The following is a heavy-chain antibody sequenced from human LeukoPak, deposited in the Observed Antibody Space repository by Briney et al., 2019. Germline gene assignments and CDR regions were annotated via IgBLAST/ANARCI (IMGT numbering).Heavy chain of an antibody. CDR2: VSSSGGTR. J-gene: IGHJ4*02. V-gene: IGHV3-48*03. Sequence: GGSLRLSCAASEFAFSVYEMYWVRQAPGKGLEWVSYVSSSGGTRYYADSVRGRFTISRDNAKNSLYLQMNSLRAEDTAVYYCARDPRIAARPSYFDYWGQGTLVTVSS. CDR3: ARDPRIAARPSYFDY. CDR1: EFAFSVYE. D-gene: IGHD6-6*01.